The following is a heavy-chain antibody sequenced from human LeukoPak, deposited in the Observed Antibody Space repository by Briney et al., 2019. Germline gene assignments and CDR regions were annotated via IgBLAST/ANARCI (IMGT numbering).Heavy chain of an antibody. V-gene: IGHV3-21*01. D-gene: IGHD3-3*01. CDR3: AIDRITIFGVVES. CDR1: GFTFTSYT. Sequence: GGSLRLSCAASGFTFTSYTMNWVRQAPGKGLGWVSSISSSSNYIYYADSVKGRFTISRDNAKNSLYLQMNSLRAEDTSVYYCAIDRITIFGVVESWGQGTLVTVSS. J-gene: IGHJ4*02. CDR2: ISSSSNYI.